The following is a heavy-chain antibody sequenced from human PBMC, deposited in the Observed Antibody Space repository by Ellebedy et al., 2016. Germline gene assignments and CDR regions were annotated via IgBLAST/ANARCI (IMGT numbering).Heavy chain of an antibody. Sequence: GGSLRLSCAASGFTFSSYSMNWVRQAPGQGLEWVSYISSSSSTIYYADSVEGRFTISRDNAKNSLYLQMNSLRAEDTALYYCARVYGDYRIDCWGQGTLVTVSS. J-gene: IGHJ4*02. CDR1: GFTFSSYS. CDR2: ISSSSSTI. D-gene: IGHD4-17*01. V-gene: IGHV3-48*04. CDR3: ARVYGDYRIDC.